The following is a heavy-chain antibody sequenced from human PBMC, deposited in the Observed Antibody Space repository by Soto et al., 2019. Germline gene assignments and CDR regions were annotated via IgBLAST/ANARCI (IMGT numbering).Heavy chain of an antibody. V-gene: IGHV3-48*02. CDR1: GFIFSDYT. CDR2: ISSSGGAI. D-gene: IGHD6-13*01. CDR3: ASDHGGSTWFVGVYYFFGMDV. Sequence: EVQLVESGGDLVQPGGSLRLSCAASGFIFSDYTMTWVRQAPGRGLEFVSHISSSGGAIFYAESVKGRFTVSRDNAKNSLYLQMSSLRDEDTAVYFCASDHGGSTWFVGVYYFFGMDVWGQGTAVTVSS. J-gene: IGHJ6*02.